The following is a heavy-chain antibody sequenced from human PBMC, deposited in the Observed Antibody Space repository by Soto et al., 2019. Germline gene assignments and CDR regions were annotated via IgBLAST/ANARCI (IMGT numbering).Heavy chain of an antibody. CDR1: GFTFSGYA. Sequence: GGSLRLSCAASGFTFSGYAMHWVRQPPGKGLEWVAVTSWDGNNKYYADSVKGRFTISRDNSKNTLYLQVNSLRAEDMAVYYCAKVVVAAAMANYYYGMDVWGQGTTVTVSS. CDR3: AKVVVAAAMANYYYGMDV. J-gene: IGHJ6*02. D-gene: IGHD2-2*01. CDR2: TSWDGNNK. V-gene: IGHV3-30*04.